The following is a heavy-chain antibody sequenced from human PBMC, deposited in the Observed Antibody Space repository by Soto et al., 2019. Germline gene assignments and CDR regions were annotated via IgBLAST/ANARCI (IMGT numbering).Heavy chain of an antibody. Sequence: QVQLQESGPGLVKPSQTLSLTCTVSGGSISSGGYYWSWIRQHPGKGLEWIGYIYYSGSTYYNPSLKSRVTISVDTSKNPFSLKLSSVTAADTAVYYCARVEEVITFWGVGYGMDVWGQGTTVTVSS. V-gene: IGHV4-31*03. CDR1: GGSISSGGYY. CDR3: ARVEEVITFWGVGYGMDV. CDR2: IYYSGST. J-gene: IGHJ6*02. D-gene: IGHD3-16*01.